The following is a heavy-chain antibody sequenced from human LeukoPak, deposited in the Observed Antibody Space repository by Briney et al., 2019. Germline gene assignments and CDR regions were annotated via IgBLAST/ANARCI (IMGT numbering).Heavy chain of an antibody. CDR2: INHSGST. J-gene: IGHJ5*02. CDR3: ARLLSWRYYDILTGYLDP. D-gene: IGHD3-9*01. V-gene: IGHV4-34*01. Sequence: GSLRLSCAASGFTFSTYGMSWVRQAPGKGLEWIGEINHSGSTNYNPSLKSRVTISVDTSKNQFSLKLSSVTAADTAVYYCARLLSWRYYDILTGYLDPWGQGTLVTVSS. CDR1: GFTFSTYG.